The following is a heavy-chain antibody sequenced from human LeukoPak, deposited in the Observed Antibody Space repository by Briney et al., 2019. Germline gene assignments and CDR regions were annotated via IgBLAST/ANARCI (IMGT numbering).Heavy chain of an antibody. CDR3: ARDDPPLDY. V-gene: IGHV3-21*01. J-gene: IGHJ4*02. CDR1: GFTVSSNY. Sequence: SGGSLRLSCAASGFTVSSNYMNWVRQAPGKGLEWVSSISSSSSYIYYADSVKGRFTISRDNAKNSLYLQMNSLRAEDTAVYYCARDDPPLDYWGQGTLVTVSS. CDR2: ISSSSSYI.